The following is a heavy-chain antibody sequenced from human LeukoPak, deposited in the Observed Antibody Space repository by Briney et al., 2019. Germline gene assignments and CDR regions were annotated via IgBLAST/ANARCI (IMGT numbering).Heavy chain of an antibody. CDR1: GFTFSSHG. V-gene: IGHV3-33*01. CDR3: AGSIAVAGTIDC. Sequence: PGGSLRLSCAASGFTFSSHGMHWVRQAPGKGLEWVAVIWYDGSNKNYADSVKGRFAISRDNSKNTLYLQMSSLRAEDTAVYYCAGSIAVAGTIDCWGQGTLVTVSS. D-gene: IGHD6-19*01. CDR2: IWYDGSNK. J-gene: IGHJ4*02.